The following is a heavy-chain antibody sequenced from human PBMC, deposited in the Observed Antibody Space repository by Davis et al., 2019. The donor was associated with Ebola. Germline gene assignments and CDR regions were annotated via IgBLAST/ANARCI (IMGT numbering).Heavy chain of an antibody. J-gene: IGHJ4*02. D-gene: IGHD1-20*01. CDR2: ISYEEKDK. CDR1: GFTFSHHG. Sequence: PGGSLRLSCVASGFTFSHHGMHWVRQAPGKGLEWVAVISYEEKDKYFADSVQGRFTVSRDNSKNTVYLHMNSLRTEDTAVYYCAKGGLNNWNPLDSRGQGTLVTVSS. CDR3: AKGGLNNWNPLDS. V-gene: IGHV3-30*18.